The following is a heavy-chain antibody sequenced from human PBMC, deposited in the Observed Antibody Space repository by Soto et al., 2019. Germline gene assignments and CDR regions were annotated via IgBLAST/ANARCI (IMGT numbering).Heavy chain of an antibody. V-gene: IGHV4-34*01. Sequence: SGSTNYNPSLKSRVTISVDTSKNQFSLKLSSVTAADTAVYYCARVPSIVVVPAVLSYSYRMDVWGQGTMATVSS. J-gene: IGHJ6*02. D-gene: IGHD2-2*01. CDR2: SGST. CDR3: ARVPSIVVVPAVLSYSYRMDV.